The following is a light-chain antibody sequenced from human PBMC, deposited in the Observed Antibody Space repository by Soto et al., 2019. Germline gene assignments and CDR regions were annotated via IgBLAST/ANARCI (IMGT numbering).Light chain of an antibody. Sequence: AIRMTQSPSSFSASTGDRVTITCRASQGISSYLAWYQQKPGKAPKLLTYAASTLQSGVPSRFSGSGSGTDFTLTISCLQSEDFATYYCQQYYSYPRLTFGGGTKVEIK. CDR1: QGISSY. V-gene: IGKV1-8*01. CDR3: QQYYSYPRLT. J-gene: IGKJ4*01. CDR2: AAS.